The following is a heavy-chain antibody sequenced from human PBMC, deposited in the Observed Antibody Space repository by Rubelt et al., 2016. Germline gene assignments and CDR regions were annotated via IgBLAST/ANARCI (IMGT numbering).Heavy chain of an antibody. CDR3: ARASPAATSHAVDY. J-gene: IGHJ4*02. V-gene: IGHV1-69*01. D-gene: IGHD2-2*01. CDR2: IIPIFGTA. CDR1: GGTFSSYA. Sequence: QVQLVQSGAEVKKPGSSVKVSCKASGGTFSSYAISWVRQAPGQGLEWMGGIIPIFGTANAAQKFHGLVTFTADESTSPAYMGLSSLCAEDTAVYYCARASPAATSHAVDYWGQGTLVTVSS.